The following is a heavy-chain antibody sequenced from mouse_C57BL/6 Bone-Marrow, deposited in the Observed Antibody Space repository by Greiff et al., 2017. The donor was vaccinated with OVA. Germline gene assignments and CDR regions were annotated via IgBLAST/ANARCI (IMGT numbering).Heavy chain of an antibody. D-gene: IGHD3-2*02. Sequence: VQLHQSGTELVKPGASVKLSCKASGYTFTSYWMHWVKQRPGQGLEWIGNINPSNGGTNYNEKFKSKATLTVDKSSSTAYMQLSSLTSEDSAVYYCAREEAQVFSFAYWGQGTLVTVSA. J-gene: IGHJ3*01. CDR3: AREEAQVFSFAY. CDR1: GYTFTSYW. V-gene: IGHV1-53*01. CDR2: INPSNGGT.